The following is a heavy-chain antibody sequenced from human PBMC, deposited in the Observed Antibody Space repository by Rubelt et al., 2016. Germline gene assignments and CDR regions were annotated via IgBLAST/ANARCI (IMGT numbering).Heavy chain of an antibody. CDR2: INPNSGGT. V-gene: IGHV1-2*02. CDR3: ARGAGGRYFDWYDAFDI. D-gene: IGHD3-9*01. Sequence: QVQLVQSGAEVKKPGASVKVSCKASGYTFTGYYMHWVRQAPGQGLEWMGWINPNSGGTNYAQKLQGRDTKTREAAISAAYMVLSRLGSDDTAVYYCARGAGGRYFDWYDAFDIWGQGTMVTVSS. J-gene: IGHJ3*02. CDR1: GYTFTGYY.